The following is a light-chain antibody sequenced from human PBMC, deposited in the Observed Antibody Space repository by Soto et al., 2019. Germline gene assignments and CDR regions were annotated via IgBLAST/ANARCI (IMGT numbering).Light chain of an antibody. CDR1: SSDVGRYNY. Sequence: QSVLTQPASVSGSPGQSITISCSGTSSDVGRYNYVSWYQQHPGTAPKLMIYEVSNRPSGVSNRFSGSKSGDTASLTISGLQAEDEADYYCSSYTSTFTYVFGAGTKV. J-gene: IGLJ1*01. CDR3: SSYTSTFTYV. V-gene: IGLV2-14*01. CDR2: EVS.